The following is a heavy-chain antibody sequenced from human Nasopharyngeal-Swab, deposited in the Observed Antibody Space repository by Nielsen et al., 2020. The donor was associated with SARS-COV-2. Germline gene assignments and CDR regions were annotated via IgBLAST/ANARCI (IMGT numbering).Heavy chain of an antibody. V-gene: IGHV3-7*03. Sequence: GESLKISCAASGFTFSSYWMSWVRQAPGKGLEWVANIKQDGSEKYYVDSVKGRFTISRDNSKNTLYLQMNSLRAEDTAVYYCAKEGYCTGGVCYGYGGYFDYWGQGTLVTVSS. CDR2: IKQDGSEK. J-gene: IGHJ4*02. D-gene: IGHD2-8*02. CDR3: AKEGYCTGGVCYGYGGYFDY. CDR1: GFTFSSYW.